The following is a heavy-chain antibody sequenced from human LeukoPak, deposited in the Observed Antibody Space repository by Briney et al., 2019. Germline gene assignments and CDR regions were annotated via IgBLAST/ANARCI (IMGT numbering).Heavy chain of an antibody. CDR1: GFNFSSYG. J-gene: IGHJ4*02. V-gene: IGHV3-30*18. CDR3: AKEDRAAAIDY. CDR2: ISYDGSNK. Sequence: GGSLRLSCAASGFNFSSYGMHRVRQAPGKGLEWVAVISYDGSNKYYADSVKGRFTISRDNSKKTLYLQMNSLRAKDTAVYYCAKEDRAAAIDYWGQGTLVTVSS. D-gene: IGHD6-13*01.